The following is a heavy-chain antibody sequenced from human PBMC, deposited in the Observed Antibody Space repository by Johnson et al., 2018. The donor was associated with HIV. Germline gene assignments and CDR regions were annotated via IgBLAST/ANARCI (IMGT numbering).Heavy chain of an antibody. CDR3: AKELALYSSGYGGDAFDI. D-gene: IGHD6-19*01. V-gene: IGHV3-53*01. J-gene: IGHJ3*02. Sequence: MLLVESGGGLIQPGGSLRLSCAASGFTVSSNYMSWVRQAPGKGLEWVSVIYSGGSTYYADSVKGRFTIYRDNSKNTLYLQMNSLRAEDTAVYYCAKELALYSSGYGGDAFDIWGQGTMVTVSS. CDR2: IYSGGST. CDR1: GFTVSSNY.